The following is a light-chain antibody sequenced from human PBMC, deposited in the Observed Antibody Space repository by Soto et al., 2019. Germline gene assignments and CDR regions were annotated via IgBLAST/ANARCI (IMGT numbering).Light chain of an antibody. V-gene: IGKV3-20*01. J-gene: IGKJ3*01. Sequence: EIVVTQSPGTLSLSPGERATLSCRARQSVRNNYLAWYQQKPGQAPRLLIHDASRRASGIPVKFSGSGSGTDLTLTITRLEPEDFAVYSCQQHTGAPFTSGPGNQVEI. CDR2: DAS. CDR1: QSVRNNY. CDR3: QQHTGAPFT.